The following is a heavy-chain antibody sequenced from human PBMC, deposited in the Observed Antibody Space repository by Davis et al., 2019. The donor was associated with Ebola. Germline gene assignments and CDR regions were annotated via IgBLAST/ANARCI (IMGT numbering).Heavy chain of an antibody. J-gene: IGHJ6*03. D-gene: IGHD6-13*01. V-gene: IGHV4-31*03. CDR3: ARDTVRYSSTWYDYDYMDV. CDR2: IYYSGST. CDR1: GGSISSGGYY. Sequence: LRLSCTVSGGSISSGGYYWSWIRQHPGKGLEWIGYIYYSGSTYYNPSLKSRVTISVDTSKNQFSLKLSSVTAADTAVYHCARDTVRYSSTWYDYDYMDVWGKGTTVTVSS.